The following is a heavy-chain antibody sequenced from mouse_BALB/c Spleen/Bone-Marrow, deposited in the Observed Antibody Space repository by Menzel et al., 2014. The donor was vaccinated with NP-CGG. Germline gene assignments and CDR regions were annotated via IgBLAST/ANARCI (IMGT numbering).Heavy chain of an antibody. J-gene: IGHJ2*01. D-gene: IGHD2-4*01. V-gene: IGHV5-6-5*01. Sequence: DVKLVESGGGLVKPGGSLKLSCAASGFTFSSYAMSWVRQTPEKRLEWVASISSGGSTYYPDSVEGRFTISRDNARNILYLQMSSLRSEDTAMYYCARDDYDDQYYFDYWGQGTTLTVSS. CDR3: ARDDYDDQYYFDY. CDR2: ISSGGST. CDR1: GFTFSSYA.